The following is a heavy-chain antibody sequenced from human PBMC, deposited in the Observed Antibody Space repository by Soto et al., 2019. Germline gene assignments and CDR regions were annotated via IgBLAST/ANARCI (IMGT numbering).Heavy chain of an antibody. V-gene: IGHV1-24*01. J-gene: IGHJ5*02. CDR3: ATDFREGP. Sequence: ASVKVSCKASGYTFTGYYMHWVRQAPGKGLEWMGGFDPEDGETIYAQKFQGRVTMTEDTSTDTAYMELSSLRSEDTAVYYCATDFREGPWGQGTLVTVSS. D-gene: IGHD3-10*01. CDR1: GYTFTGYY. CDR2: FDPEDGET.